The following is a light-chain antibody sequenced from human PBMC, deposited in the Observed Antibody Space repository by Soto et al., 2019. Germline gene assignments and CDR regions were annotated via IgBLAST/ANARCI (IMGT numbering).Light chain of an antibody. V-gene: IGLV4-69*01. CDR2: LSSDGSH. CDR1: SGHSSYA. CDR3: QSWDIGARVV. Sequence: QPVLTQSPSASASLGASVKLTCTLSSGHSSYAIAWHQQQPEKGPRYLMKLSSDGSHSKGDGIPDRFSGSSSGAERYLTISSLQSEDEADDYCQSWDIGARVVFGGGTKVTVL. J-gene: IGLJ2*01.